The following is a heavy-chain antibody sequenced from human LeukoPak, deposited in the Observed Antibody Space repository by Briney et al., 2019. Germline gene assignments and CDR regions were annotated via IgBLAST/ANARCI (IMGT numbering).Heavy chain of an antibody. D-gene: IGHD6-19*01. CDR2: ISSDGSNK. CDR3: ARDLVDSSGCFDY. CDR1: GFTFNTYS. Sequence: GGSLRLSCAASGFTFNTYSMYWVRQAPGKGLEWVALISSDGSNKYYADSVKGRFTISRDNSKNTLYLQMNSLRAEDTAVYYCARDLVDSSGCFDYWGQGTLVTVSS. J-gene: IGHJ4*02. V-gene: IGHV3-30*03.